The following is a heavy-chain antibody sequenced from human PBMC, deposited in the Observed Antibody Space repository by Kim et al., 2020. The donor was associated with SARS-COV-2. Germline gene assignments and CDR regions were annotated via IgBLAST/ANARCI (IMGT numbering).Heavy chain of an antibody. J-gene: IGHJ4*02. D-gene: IGHD3-16*01. CDR2: IDCGNGNT. CDR1: GHFFTRDS. Sequence: ASVKVSCKISGHFFTRDSIHWVRQAPGQGLEWMGGIDCGNGNTIYSQKFQGRVTFTTDTSASTAYMELSFLRSEDSAVYYCLGGFYFDYWGQGTLVTVSS. V-gene: IGHV1-3*01. CDR3: LGGFYFDY.